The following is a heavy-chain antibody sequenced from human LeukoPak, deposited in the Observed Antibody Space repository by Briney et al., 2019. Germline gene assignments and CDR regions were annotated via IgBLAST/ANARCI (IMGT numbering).Heavy chain of an antibody. Sequence: GRSLRLSCAASGFTFDDYAMHWVRQAPGKGLEWASGISWNSGSIGYADSVKGRFTISRDNAKNSLYLQMNSLRAEDTALYYCAKGPAASYYYYGMDVWGQGTTVTVSS. J-gene: IGHJ6*02. CDR2: ISWNSGSI. V-gene: IGHV3-9*01. D-gene: IGHD2-2*01. CDR1: GFTFDDYA. CDR3: AKGPAASYYYYGMDV.